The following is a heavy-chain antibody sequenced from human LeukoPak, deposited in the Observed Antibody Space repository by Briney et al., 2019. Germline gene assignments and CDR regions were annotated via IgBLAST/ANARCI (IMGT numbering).Heavy chain of an antibody. CDR1: GGTFSSYA. CDR2: IIPIFGTA. J-gene: IGHJ4*02. D-gene: IGHD4-17*01. CDR3: ARVLDGDYVGFDY. V-gene: IGHV1-69*13. Sequence: GASVKVSCKASGGTFSSYAISWVRQASGQGLEWMGGIIPIFGTADYAQKFQGRVTITADESTSTAYMELSSLRSEDTAVYYCARVLDGDYVGFDYWGQGTLVTVSS.